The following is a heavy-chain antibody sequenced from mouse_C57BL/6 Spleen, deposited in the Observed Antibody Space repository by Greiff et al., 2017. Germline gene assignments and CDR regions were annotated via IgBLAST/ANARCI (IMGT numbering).Heavy chain of an antibody. CDR2: IDPTDSYT. CDR1: GYTFTSYW. J-gene: IGHJ2*01. Sequence: VQLQPPGAELVMPGASVKLSCKASGYTFTSYWMHWVKPRPGQGLEWIGEIDPTDSYTNYNQKFKGKSTLTVDNSSRPAYMQLSILTSEVSAFYYCARGGNYEDYGGQGTTLTVSS. D-gene: IGHD2-1*01. CDR3: ARGGNYEDY. V-gene: IGHV1-69*01.